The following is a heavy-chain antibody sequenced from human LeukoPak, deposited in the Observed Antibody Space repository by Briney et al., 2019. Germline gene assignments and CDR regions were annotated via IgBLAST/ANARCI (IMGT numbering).Heavy chain of an antibody. D-gene: IGHD1-26*01. V-gene: IGHV4-59*01. CDR1: GGSISSYY. CDR3: ARDRGWTVAYYYGMDV. Sequence: SETLSLTCTVSGGSISSYYWSWIRQPPGKGLEWIGYIYYSGSTNYTPSLKSRVTISVDTSKNQFSLKLSSVSAADTAVYYCARDRGWTVAYYYGMDVRGQGTTVTVSS. CDR2: IYYSGST. J-gene: IGHJ6*02.